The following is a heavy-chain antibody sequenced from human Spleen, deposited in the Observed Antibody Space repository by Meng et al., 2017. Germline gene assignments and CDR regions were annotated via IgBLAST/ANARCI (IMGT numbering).Heavy chain of an antibody. D-gene: IGHD4-17*01. CDR1: GYTFTNYA. J-gene: IGHJ4*02. V-gene: IGHV7-4-1*02. CDR3: ASGNGLDYGDYPFDH. Sequence: QVQLVQSGSELKEPGASVKVSCKASGYTFTNYAMNWVRQAPGQGLEWMGWINTYTGNPTYARGFTGRFVFSLDTSVTTAYLQISSLKAEDTAVYYCASGNGLDYGDYPFDHWGQGTLVTVSS. CDR2: INTYTGNP.